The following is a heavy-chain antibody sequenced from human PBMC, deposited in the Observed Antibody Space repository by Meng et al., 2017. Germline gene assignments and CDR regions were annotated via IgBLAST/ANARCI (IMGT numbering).Heavy chain of an antibody. CDR1: GHTFTGYY. Sequence: ASVKVSCKASGHTFTGYYMHWVRQAPGQGLEWMGWINPNSGGTSSAQRFQGRVTMTRDTSISTAYMERSSLRSDDTAVYYCARDRSHDYWGQGTLVTVSS. V-gene: IGHV1-2*02. CDR3: ARDRSHDY. J-gene: IGHJ4*02. CDR2: INPNSGGT.